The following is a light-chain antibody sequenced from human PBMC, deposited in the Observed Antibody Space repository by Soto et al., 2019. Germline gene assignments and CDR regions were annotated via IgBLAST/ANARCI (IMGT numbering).Light chain of an antibody. V-gene: IGKV4-1*01. CDR2: WAS. J-gene: IGKJ3*01. Sequence: DIVLTQSPDSLAVSLGERATINCKSSQSLLYSSNNKNYLAWYQQKPGQPPKLLIYWASIRESGVPDQFNGSASGKDFTLTISSLQAEDVAVYYCQQYYSTQTFGHGKKVEIK. CDR3: QQYYSTQT. CDR1: QSLLYSSNNKNY.